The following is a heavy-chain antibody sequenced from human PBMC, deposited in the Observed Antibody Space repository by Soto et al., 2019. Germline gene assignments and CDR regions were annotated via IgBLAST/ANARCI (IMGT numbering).Heavy chain of an antibody. J-gene: IGHJ1*01. CDR3: ARGLLRTLTPKTRGAEYFQH. V-gene: IGHV4-34*01. D-gene: IGHD2-21*02. CDR2: INHSGST. CDR1: GGSFSGYY. Sequence: QVQLQQWGAGLLKPSETLSLTCAVYGGSFSGYYWSWIRQPPGKGLEWIGEINHSGSTNYNPSLKSRVTISVDTSKNQFSLKLSSVTAADTAVYYCARGLLRTLTPKTRGAEYFQHWGQGTLVTVSS.